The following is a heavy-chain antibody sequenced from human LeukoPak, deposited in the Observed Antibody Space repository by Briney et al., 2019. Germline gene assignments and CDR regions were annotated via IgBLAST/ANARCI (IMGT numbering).Heavy chain of an antibody. CDR3: ARGHFTTMIVVVTLFDP. CDR1: GGSISSSSYY. D-gene: IGHD3-22*01. J-gene: IGHJ5*02. Sequence: SETLSLTCTVSGGSISSSSYYWGWIRQPPGTGLEWIGEINHSGSTNYNPSLKSRVTISVDTSKNQFSLKLSSVTAADTAVYYCARGHFTTMIVVVTLFDPWGQGTLVTVSS. V-gene: IGHV4-39*07. CDR2: INHSGST.